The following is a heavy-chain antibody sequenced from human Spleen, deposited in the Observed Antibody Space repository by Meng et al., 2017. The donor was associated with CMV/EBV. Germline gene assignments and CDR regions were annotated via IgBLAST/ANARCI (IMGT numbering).Heavy chain of an antibody. CDR3: TKGVPTASRASDI. CDR1: GFAFEDYT. J-gene: IGHJ3*02. Sequence: GESLKISCAASGFAFEDYTMYLVRQTPGKGLEWVSLITWDGAGTYHADSVKGRFTISRDNSKNSLYLQMSSLRIEDTALYYCTKGVPTASRASDIWGQGTMVTVSS. D-gene: IGHD4/OR15-4a*01. V-gene: IGHV3-43*01. CDR2: ITWDGAGT.